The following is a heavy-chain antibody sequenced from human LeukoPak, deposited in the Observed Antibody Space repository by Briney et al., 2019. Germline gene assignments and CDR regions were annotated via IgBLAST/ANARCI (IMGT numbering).Heavy chain of an antibody. J-gene: IGHJ4*02. CDR1: GFTFSSYP. V-gene: IGHV3-21*01. Sequence: GGSLRLSCAASGFTFSSYPMSWVRQAPEKGLEWVSTISSSSSFVYYADSVKGRFTISRDNAKSSLYLQMDSLRAEDTAVYYCARVSWIFAVVINYFDSWGQGTLVTVSS. CDR2: ISSSSSFV. D-gene: IGHD3-3*01. CDR3: ARVSWIFAVVINYFDS.